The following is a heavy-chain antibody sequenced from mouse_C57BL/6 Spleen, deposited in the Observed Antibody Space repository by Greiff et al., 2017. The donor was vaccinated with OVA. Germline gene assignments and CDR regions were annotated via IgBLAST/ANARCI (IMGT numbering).Heavy chain of an antibody. V-gene: IGHV5-17*01. CDR2: ISSGSSTI. D-gene: IGHD2-13*01. CDR3: AGGELFYY. J-gene: IGHJ2*01. CDR1: GFTFSDYG. Sequence: EVHLVESGGGLVKPGGSLKLSCAASGFTFSDYGMHWVRQAPEQGLEWVAYISSGSSTIYYADTVKGRFTISRDNAKNTLFLQLTSLTSEDTAMCYCAGGELFYYWGQGTTLTVSS.